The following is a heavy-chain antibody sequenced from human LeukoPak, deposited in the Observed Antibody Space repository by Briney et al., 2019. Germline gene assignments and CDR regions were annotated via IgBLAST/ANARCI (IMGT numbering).Heavy chain of an antibody. J-gene: IGHJ4*02. D-gene: IGHD3-3*02. CDR2: IGSSSIYI. Sequence: GGSLRLSCAASGFTFSGYSMNWVRQAPGKGLEWVSSIGSSSIYIYYADSLKGRFTISRDNAKTSLFLQINSLRAEDTAVYYCARAAINIPGIRVSFDYWGQGTLVTVSS. CDR3: ARAAINIPGIRVSFDY. V-gene: IGHV3-21*01. CDR1: GFTFSGYS.